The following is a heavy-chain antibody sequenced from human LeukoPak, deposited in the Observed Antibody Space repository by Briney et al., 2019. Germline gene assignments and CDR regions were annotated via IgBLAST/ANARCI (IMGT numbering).Heavy chain of an antibody. V-gene: IGHV4-39*01. CDR2: IYYSGST. Sequence: PSETLSLTCTVSGGSISSSSYYWGWIRRPPGKGLEWIGSIYYSGSTYYNPSLKSRVTISVDTSKNQFSLKLSSVTAADTAVYYCARHPIAVAGTGFDYWGQGTLVTVSS. D-gene: IGHD6-19*01. J-gene: IGHJ4*02. CDR3: ARHPIAVAGTGFDY. CDR1: GGSISSSSYY.